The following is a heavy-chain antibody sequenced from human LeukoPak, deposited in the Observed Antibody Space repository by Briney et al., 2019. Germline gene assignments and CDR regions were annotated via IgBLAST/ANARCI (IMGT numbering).Heavy chain of an antibody. V-gene: IGHV3-64*02. J-gene: IGHJ4*02. D-gene: IGHD6-25*01. CDR3: FGSADRG. CDR2: ISSNGGNK. Sequence: GGSLRLSCAAPGFTFSNYAMHWVRQAPGKGLEYVSVISSNGGNKNYADSVKGRFTISRDNSKNTLYLQMGSLRAEDMAVYYCFGSADRGWGQGTLVTVSS. CDR1: GFTFSNYA.